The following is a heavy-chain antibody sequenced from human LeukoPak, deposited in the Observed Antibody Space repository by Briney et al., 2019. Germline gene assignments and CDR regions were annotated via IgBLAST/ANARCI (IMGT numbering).Heavy chain of an antibody. CDR1: GDSVTNDFF. CDR2: FCLGRDT. J-gene: IGHJ4*02. CDR3: ARWASISREPGGFFDH. V-gene: IGHV4-38-2*02. Sequence: SETLSLTCTVSGDSVTNDFFWGWVRQPPGKELEWIGSFCLGRDTYYRPSLKSRVTISVDTSKNQFSLNLNSVTAADTAVYYCARWASISREPGGFFDHRGQGTLVTVSS. D-gene: IGHD1-14*01.